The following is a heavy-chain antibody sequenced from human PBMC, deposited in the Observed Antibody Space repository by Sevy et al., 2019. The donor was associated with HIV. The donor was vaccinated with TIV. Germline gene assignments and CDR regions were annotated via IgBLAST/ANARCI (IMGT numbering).Heavy chain of an antibody. D-gene: IGHD7-27*01. Sequence: GGSLRLSCAASGFTFSSYAMHWVRQAPGKGLEWVAVISYDGSNKYYADSVKGRFTISRDNSKNTLYLQMNSLRAEDTAAYYCARDLGQPLPTDYWGQGTLVTVSS. CDR3: ARDLGQPLPTDY. CDR2: ISYDGSNK. CDR1: GFTFSSYA. J-gene: IGHJ4*02. V-gene: IGHV3-30-3*01.